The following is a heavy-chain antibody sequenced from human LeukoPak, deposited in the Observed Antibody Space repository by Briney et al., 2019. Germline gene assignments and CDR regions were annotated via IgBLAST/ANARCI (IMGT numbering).Heavy chain of an antibody. D-gene: IGHD3-22*01. J-gene: IGHJ4*02. CDR3: ASQAGDHRYYDSSGYLS. CDR2: ISSSSSYI. V-gene: IGHV3-21*01. CDR1: GFTFSSYS. Sequence: GGSLRLSCAASGFTFSSYSMNWVRQAPGKGLEWVSSISSSSSYIYYADSVKGRFTISRDNAKNSLYLQMNSLRSEDTAVYYCASQAGDHRYYDSSGYLSWGQGTLVTVSS.